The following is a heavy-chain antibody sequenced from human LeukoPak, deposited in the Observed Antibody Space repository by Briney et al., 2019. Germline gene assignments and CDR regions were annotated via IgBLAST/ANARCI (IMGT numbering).Heavy chain of an antibody. Sequence: GGSLRLSCAVSGITLSNYGMSWVRQAPGKGLEWVAGISDRGGRTKYADSVKGRFTISRDNPKNTLYLQMNSLRAEDTAVYFCAKRGVVIRVILVGFHKEAYYFDSWGQGALVTVSS. CDR1: GITLSNYG. V-gene: IGHV3-23*01. J-gene: IGHJ4*02. D-gene: IGHD3-22*01. CDR2: ISDRGGRT. CDR3: AKRGVVIRVILVGFHKEAYYFDS.